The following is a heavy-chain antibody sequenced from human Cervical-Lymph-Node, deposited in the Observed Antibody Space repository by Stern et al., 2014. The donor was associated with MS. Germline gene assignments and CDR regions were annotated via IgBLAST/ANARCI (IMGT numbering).Heavy chain of an antibody. CDR3: AKVHCSGTSCLWNDAFDS. J-gene: IGHJ3*02. CDR2: ISYDGGGE. V-gene: IGHV3-30*18. D-gene: IGHD2-2*01. Sequence: QVQLVQSGGGVVQPGRSLRLSCAASGFTFSGYGMHWVRQAPGKGLEWVAVISYDGGGEYYADSVKGRFTISRDNSKNTLFLQMNSLRAEDTGLYYCAKVHCSGTSCLWNDAFDSWGQGTMVTVSS. CDR1: GFTFSGYG.